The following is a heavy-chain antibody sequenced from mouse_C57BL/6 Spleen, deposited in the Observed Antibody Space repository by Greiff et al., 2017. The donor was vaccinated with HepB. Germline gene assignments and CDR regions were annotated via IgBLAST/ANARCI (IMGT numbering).Heavy chain of an antibody. J-gene: IGHJ1*03. V-gene: IGHV1-20*01. CDR2: INPYNGDT. CDR1: GYSFTGYF. Sequence: EVKLMESGPELVKPGDSVKISCKASGYSFTGYFMNWVMQSHGKSLEWIGRINPYNGDTFYNQKFKGKATLTVDKSSSTAHMELRSLTSEDSAVYYCARGYYGSSPYWYFDVWGTGTTVTVSS. D-gene: IGHD1-1*01. CDR3: ARGYYGSSPYWYFDV.